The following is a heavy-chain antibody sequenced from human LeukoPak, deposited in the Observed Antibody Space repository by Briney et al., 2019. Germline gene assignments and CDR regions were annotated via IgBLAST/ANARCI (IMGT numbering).Heavy chain of an antibody. CDR3: ARLKTYDSSGYYLYYFDY. CDR2: MNPNSGNT. V-gene: IGHV1-8*01. J-gene: IGHJ4*02. Sequence: ASVKVSCKASGYTFTSYDINWVRQATGQGLEWMGWMNPNSGNTGYAQKFQGRVTMTRNTSISTAYMELSSLRSEDTAVYYCARLKTYDSSGYYLYYFDYWGQGTLVTVSS. CDR1: GYTFTSYD. D-gene: IGHD3-22*01.